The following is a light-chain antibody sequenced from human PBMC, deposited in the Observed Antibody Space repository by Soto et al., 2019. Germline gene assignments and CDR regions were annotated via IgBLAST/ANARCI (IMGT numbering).Light chain of an antibody. CDR3: SSPTSISTLYV. V-gene: IGLV1-40*01. J-gene: IGLJ1*01. CDR1: RSNIGAGYD. Sequence: QSVLTQPPSVSGAPGQRVTISCTGTRSNIGAGYDVHWYQQIPGTAPKLLIYRNHDRPSGVPDRFSGSKSGTSASLTITGLQAEDEADYYCSSPTSISTLYVFGTGTKLTVL. CDR2: RNH.